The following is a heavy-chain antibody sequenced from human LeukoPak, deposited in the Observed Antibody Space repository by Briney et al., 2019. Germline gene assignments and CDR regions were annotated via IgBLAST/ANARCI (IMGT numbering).Heavy chain of an antibody. CDR2: ITGSGGTT. J-gene: IGHJ4*02. CDR3: ATRYSSSSAPLFDY. D-gene: IGHD6-6*01. Sequence: GGSLRLSCTASGVTFSSHAMSWVRQAPGKGPEWVSGITGSGGTTYYAESVKGRFTISRDNSKNTLYLQMNSLRAEDTAVYYCATRYSSSSAPLFDYWGQGTLVTVSS. CDR1: GVTFSSHA. V-gene: IGHV3-23*01.